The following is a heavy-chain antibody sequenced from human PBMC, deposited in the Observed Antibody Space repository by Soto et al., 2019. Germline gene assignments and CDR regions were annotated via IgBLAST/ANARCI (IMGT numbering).Heavy chain of an antibody. V-gene: IGHV3-74*01. CDR2: ITSDGSNT. CDR3: ARGRYCTTSSCYNSRFDP. J-gene: IGHJ5*02. Sequence: GGSLRLSCAASGFAFSYYWMHWVRQPPGKGLVWVSHITSDGSNTRYADSVKGRFTISRDNSKDTLYLQLNSLRAEDKAVYYCARGRYCTTSSCYNSRFDPGGRGTLVPVSS. D-gene: IGHD2-8*01. CDR1: GFAFSYYW.